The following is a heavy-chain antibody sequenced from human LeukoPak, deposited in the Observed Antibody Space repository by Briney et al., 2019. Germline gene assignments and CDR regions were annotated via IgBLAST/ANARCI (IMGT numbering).Heavy chain of an antibody. CDR3: ARGILSGLDY. CDR2: ISSSSTI. D-gene: IGHD2/OR15-2a*01. V-gene: IGHV3-48*02. Sequence: GGSLRLSCAASEFTFSSYSMNWVRQAPGKGLECVSYISSSSTIYYAGSVKGRFTISRDNAKNSLYLQMNSLRDEDTAVYYCARGILSGLDYWGQGTLVTVSS. CDR1: EFTFSSYS. J-gene: IGHJ4*02.